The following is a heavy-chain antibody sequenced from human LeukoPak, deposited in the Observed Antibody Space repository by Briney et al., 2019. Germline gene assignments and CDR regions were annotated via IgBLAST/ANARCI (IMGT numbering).Heavy chain of an antibody. J-gene: IGHJ4*02. Sequence: GGSLRLSCAAFGFSFSSYAMNWVRQSPGKGLEWVSVISGSGFSTNYADSVKGRFTISRDNSKNTLYLQMNSLRAEDTAVYYCAKDVMVAVAGTYFDYWGQGTLVTVSS. D-gene: IGHD6-19*01. CDR3: AKDVMVAVAGTYFDY. CDR2: ISGSGFST. CDR1: GFSFSSYA. V-gene: IGHV3-23*01.